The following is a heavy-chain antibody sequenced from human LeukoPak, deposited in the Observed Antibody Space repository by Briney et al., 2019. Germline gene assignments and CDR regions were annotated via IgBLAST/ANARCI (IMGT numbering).Heavy chain of an antibody. CDR2: IRYDGSNK. V-gene: IGHV3-30*02. D-gene: IGHD2-2*01. CDR3: AKDCTDIVVVPAALCY. Sequence: PGGSLRLSCAASGFTFSSYGMHWVRQAPGKGLEWVAFIRYDGSNKYYAESVKGRVTISRDNSKNTLYLQMNSLRAEDTAVYYCAKDCTDIVVVPAALCYWGQGTLVTVSS. J-gene: IGHJ4*02. CDR1: GFTFSSYG.